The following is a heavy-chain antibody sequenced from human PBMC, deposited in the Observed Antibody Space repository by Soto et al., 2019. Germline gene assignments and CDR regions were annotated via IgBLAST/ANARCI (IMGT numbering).Heavy chain of an antibody. CDR3: ARQRRDFDY. J-gene: IGHJ4*02. CDR2: IFSSGST. Sequence: SETLSRTCTVSGGSISNYYWSWIRQPPGKGLQWIGYIFSSGSTNYNPSLKSRVTISVNTSKNQFSLNLNSVTAADTAVYYCARQRRDFDYWGQGSLVPVSS. V-gene: IGHV4-59*08. CDR1: GGSISNYY.